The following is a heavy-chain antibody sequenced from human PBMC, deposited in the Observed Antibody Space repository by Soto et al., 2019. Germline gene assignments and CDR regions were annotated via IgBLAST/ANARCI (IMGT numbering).Heavy chain of an antibody. J-gene: IGHJ6*02. Sequence: SVKVFCKASRVAFSKFIVTWVRQAPGLGLEWVGGIIPIFGTANYAQKFQGRVTITADESTSTSYMEVNNLRSEDTAVYYCAKVRYSSPMGYYYGMDVWGQGTTVTVSS. CDR3: AKVRYSSPMGYYYGMDV. V-gene: IGHV1-69*13. D-gene: IGHD6-19*01. CDR1: RVAFSKFI. CDR2: IIPIFGTA.